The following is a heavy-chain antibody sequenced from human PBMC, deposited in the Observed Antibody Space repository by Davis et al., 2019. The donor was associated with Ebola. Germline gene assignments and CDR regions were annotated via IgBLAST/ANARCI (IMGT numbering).Heavy chain of an antibody. D-gene: IGHD1-26*01. CDR3: ARAAAWVGATHY. V-gene: IGHV4-34*01. Sequence: MPSETLSLTCAVYGGSFSGYYWSWIRQPPGKGLEWIGEINHSGGTNYNPSLKSRVAISVDASKNQFSLKLTSVTAADTAVYYCARAAAWVGATHYWGQGTLVTVSS. J-gene: IGHJ4*02. CDR2: INHSGGT. CDR1: GGSFSGYY.